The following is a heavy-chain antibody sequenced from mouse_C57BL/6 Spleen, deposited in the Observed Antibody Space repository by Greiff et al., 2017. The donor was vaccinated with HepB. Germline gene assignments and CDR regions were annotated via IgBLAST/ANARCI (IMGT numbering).Heavy chain of an antibody. Sequence: VQLQQSGPELVKPGASVKISCKASGYAFSSSWMNWVKQRPGKGLEWIGRIYPGDGDTNYNGKFKGKATLTADKSSSTAYMQLSSVTSEDSAVYFCARSDYEAWFAYWGQGTLVTVSA. CDR2: IYPGDGDT. CDR1: GYAFSSSW. V-gene: IGHV1-82*01. D-gene: IGHD2-4*01. J-gene: IGHJ3*01. CDR3: ARSDYEAWFAY.